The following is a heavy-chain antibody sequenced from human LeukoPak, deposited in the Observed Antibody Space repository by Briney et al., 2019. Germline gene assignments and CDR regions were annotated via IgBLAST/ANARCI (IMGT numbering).Heavy chain of an antibody. CDR1: GYTFTSYY. D-gene: IGHD6-19*01. Sequence: GASVKVSCKASGYTFTSYYMHCARQAPGQGLEWMGIINPSGGSTSYAQKFQGRVTMTRDMSTSTVYMELSSLRSEDTDVYYCARDLQQWLVWAFGYWGQGTLVTVSS. CDR2: INPSGGST. CDR3: ARDLQQWLVWAFGY. V-gene: IGHV1-46*01. J-gene: IGHJ4*02.